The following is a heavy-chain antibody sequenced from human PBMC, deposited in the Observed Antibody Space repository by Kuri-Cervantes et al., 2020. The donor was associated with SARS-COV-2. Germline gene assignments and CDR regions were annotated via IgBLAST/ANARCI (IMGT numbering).Heavy chain of an antibody. V-gene: IGHV4-38-2*01. CDR1: GYSISSGYF. CDR2: IHHSGST. Sequence: GSLRLSCAVSGYSISSGYFWGWIRQPPGKGLEWIGSIHHSGSTSFNPSLKSRVTISVDTSKNQFSLKLSSVTAADTAVYYCARVRYGDYVRFDPWGQGTLVTVSS. D-gene: IGHD4-17*01. CDR3: ARVRYGDYVRFDP. J-gene: IGHJ5*02.